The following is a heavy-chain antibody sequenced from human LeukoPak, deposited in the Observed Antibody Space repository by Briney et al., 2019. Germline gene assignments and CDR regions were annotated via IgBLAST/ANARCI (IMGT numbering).Heavy chain of an antibody. V-gene: IGHV4-39*07. D-gene: IGHD3-3*01. Sequence: SETLSLTCTVSGDSISGSSYTWGWIRQPPGKGLEWIGEINHSGSTNYNPSLKSRVTISLDTSKSQFSLKVRYVTAADTAVYYCARGLNDSWTGESYWGQGTLVTVSS. CDR2: INHSGST. CDR1: GDSISGSSYT. CDR3: ARGLNDSWTGESY. J-gene: IGHJ4*02.